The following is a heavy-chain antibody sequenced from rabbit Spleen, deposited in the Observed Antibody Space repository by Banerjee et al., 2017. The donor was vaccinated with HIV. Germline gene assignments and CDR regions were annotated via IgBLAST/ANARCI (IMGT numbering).Heavy chain of an antibody. Sequence: QEQLEESGGGLVKPGGTLTLTCKASGFSFSSVNWIYWVRQAPGKGLEWIGTIYAGSTGTTDYANWAKGRFRISKTSSTTVTLQMTSLTAADTATYFCARNFDLWGPGTLVTVS. V-gene: IGHV1S45*01. J-gene: IGHJ4*01. CDR1: GFSFSSVNW. CDR2: IYAGSTGTT. CDR3: ARNFDL.